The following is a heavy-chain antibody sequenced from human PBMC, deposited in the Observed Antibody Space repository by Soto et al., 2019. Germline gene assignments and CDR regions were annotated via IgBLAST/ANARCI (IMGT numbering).Heavy chain of an antibody. CDR1: GFTFSSYG. V-gene: IGHV3-33*01. D-gene: IGHD2-2*02. CDR2: IWYDGSNK. CDR3: ARDSVVVPAAIRDWYFDL. J-gene: IGHJ2*01. Sequence: QVQLVESGGGVVQPGRSLRLSCAASGFTFSSYGMHWVRQAPGKGLEWVAVIWYDGSNKYYADSVKGRFTISRDNSKNTLYLQMNRLRAEDTAVYYCARDSVVVPAAIRDWYFDLWGRGTLVTVSS.